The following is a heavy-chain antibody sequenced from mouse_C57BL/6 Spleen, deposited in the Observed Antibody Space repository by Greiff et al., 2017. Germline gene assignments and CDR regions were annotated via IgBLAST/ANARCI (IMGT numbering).Heavy chain of an antibody. CDR2: ISSGGSYT. V-gene: IGHV5-6*01. D-gene: IGHD4-1*01. J-gene: IGHJ2*01. Sequence: VHLVESGGDLVKPGGSLKLSCAASGFTFSSYGMSWVRQTPDKRLEWVATISSGGSYTYYPDSVKGRFTISRDNAKNTLYLQMSSLKSEDTAMYYCARRNWDKDFDYWGQGTTLTVSS. CDR3: ARRNWDKDFDY. CDR1: GFTFSSYG.